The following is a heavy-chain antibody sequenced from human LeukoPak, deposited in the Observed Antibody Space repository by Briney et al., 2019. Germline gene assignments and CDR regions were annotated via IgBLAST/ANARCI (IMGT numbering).Heavy chain of an antibody. D-gene: IGHD5-12*01. CDR3: AKDLIVATIEGEDSDY. Sequence: GGSLRLSCAASGFTFSSYGMHWVRQAPGKGLEWVAFIRYDGSNKYYADSVKGRFTISRDNSKNTLYLQMNSLRAEDTAVYYCAKDLIVATIEGEDSDYWGQGTLVTVSS. CDR2: IRYDGSNK. V-gene: IGHV3-30*02. CDR1: GFTFSSYG. J-gene: IGHJ4*02.